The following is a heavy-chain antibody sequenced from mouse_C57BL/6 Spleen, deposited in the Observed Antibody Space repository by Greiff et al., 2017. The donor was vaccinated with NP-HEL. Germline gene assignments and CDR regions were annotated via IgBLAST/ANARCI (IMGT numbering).Heavy chain of an antibody. J-gene: IGHJ1*03. D-gene: IGHD1-1*01. CDR3: AREWITTVVATRYFGV. V-gene: IGHV1-9*01. Sequence: VQLQQSGAELMKPGASVKLSCKATGYTFTGYWIEWVKQRPGHGLEWIGEILPGSGSTNYNEKFKGKATFTADTSSNTAYMQLSSLTTEDSAIYYCAREWITTVVATRYFGVWGTGTTVTVSS. CDR1: GYTFTGYW. CDR2: ILPGSGST.